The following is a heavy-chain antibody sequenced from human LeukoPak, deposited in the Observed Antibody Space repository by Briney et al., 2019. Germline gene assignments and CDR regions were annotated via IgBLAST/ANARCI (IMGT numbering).Heavy chain of an antibody. J-gene: IGHJ3*02. CDR3: ARHDGLDTAMIDAFDI. CDR1: GYSFTSYW. Sequence: GESLKISCKGSGYSFTSYWIGWVRQMPGKGLEWMGIIYPGDSDTRYSPSFQGQVTISADKSISTAYLQWSSLKASDTAMYYCARHDGLDTAMIDAFDIWGQGTMVTVSS. D-gene: IGHD5-18*01. V-gene: IGHV5-51*01. CDR2: IYPGDSDT.